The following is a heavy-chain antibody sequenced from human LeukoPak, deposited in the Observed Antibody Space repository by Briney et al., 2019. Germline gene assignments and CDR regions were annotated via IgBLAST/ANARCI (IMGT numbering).Heavy chain of an antibody. D-gene: IGHD3-9*01. CDR3: AKWGDYDVLTGYYVSDY. J-gene: IGHJ4*02. CDR1: GFTFSNYA. Sequence: GGSLRLSRAASGFTFSNYAMSWVRQAPGKGLEWVSAITGGGSGIYYADSMKSRFTISRDNSKNTLYLQINSLRAEDTAVYYCAKWGDYDVLTGYYVSDYWGQGTLVTVSS. V-gene: IGHV3-23*01. CDR2: ITGGGSGI.